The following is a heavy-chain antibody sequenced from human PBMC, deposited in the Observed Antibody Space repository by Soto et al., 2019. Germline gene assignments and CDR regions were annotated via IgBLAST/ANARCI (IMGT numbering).Heavy chain of an antibody. CDR2: ISDYNGNT. CDR1: GYTFTSYG. Sequence: ASVKVSCKASGYTFTSYGISWVRQAPGQGLEWMGWISDYNGNTKYAQKLQGRVTMTTDTSTSTAYMDLRSLRSDDTAVYYCARGLHIGESDYYYYGMDVWGHGTTVTVSS. J-gene: IGHJ6*02. D-gene: IGHD4-17*01. CDR3: ARGLHIGESDYYYYGMDV. V-gene: IGHV1-18*01.